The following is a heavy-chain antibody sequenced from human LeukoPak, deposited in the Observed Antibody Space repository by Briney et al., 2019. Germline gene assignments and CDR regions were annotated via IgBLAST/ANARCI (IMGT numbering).Heavy chain of an antibody. J-gene: IGHJ6*03. CDR1: GYTFTMYS. D-gene: IGHD1-26*01. CDR3: ATEQRWGLSGSLGVLFASYYTYYYMDV. Sequence: ASVKVSCKASGYTFTMYSIHWVRQAPGQGLEGMGMINPGDGATTYAQRFQGRVTMTRDMSTTTVYMDLRSPISEDTSVYLCATEQRWGLSGSLGVLFASYYTYYYMDVWGRGTTVTVSS. V-gene: IGHV1-46*01. CDR2: INPGDGAT.